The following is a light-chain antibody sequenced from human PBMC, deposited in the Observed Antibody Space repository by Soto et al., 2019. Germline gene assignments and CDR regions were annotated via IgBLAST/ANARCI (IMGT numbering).Light chain of an antibody. CDR1: QSVSSD. Sequence: EIVLTQSPATLSLSLGDRATLSCRASQSVSSDLGWYQQTPGQAPRLLIYDVSNRATGIPARFSGSGSGTDFTLTISSLEPEDSAVYYCQQRSKWPPTFGQGTKVDIK. V-gene: IGKV3-11*01. CDR2: DVS. CDR3: QQRSKWPPT. J-gene: IGKJ1*01.